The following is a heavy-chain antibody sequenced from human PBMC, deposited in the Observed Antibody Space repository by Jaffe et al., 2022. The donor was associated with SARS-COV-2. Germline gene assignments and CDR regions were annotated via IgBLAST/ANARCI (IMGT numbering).Heavy chain of an antibody. CDR1: GGSISSGNYY. CDR3: AMYGDYALSN. D-gene: IGHD4-17*01. CDR2: IYYSGTT. Sequence: QVQLQESGPGLVKPSQTLSLTCTVSGGSISSGNYYWTWIRQNPGKGLEWIGYIYYSGTTYYNPSLKSRLTISVDTSKDQFSLKLSSVTAADTAVYYCAMYGDYALSNWGQGTLVTVSS. J-gene: IGHJ4*02. V-gene: IGHV4-31*03.